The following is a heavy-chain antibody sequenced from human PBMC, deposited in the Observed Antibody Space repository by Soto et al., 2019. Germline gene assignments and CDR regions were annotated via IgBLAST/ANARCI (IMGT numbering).Heavy chain of an antibody. J-gene: IGHJ6*02. Sequence: QVQLVQSGAEVKKPGASVKVSCKASGYTFTSYGISWVRQAPGHGLEWMGWISAYNGNTNYAQKLQGRVTMTTDTSTSTAYMELRSLRSDDTAVYYCARARRDIVLSGAYGMDVWGQGTTVTVSS. CDR3: ARARRDIVLSGAYGMDV. D-gene: IGHD2-15*01. V-gene: IGHV1-18*01. CDR2: ISAYNGNT. CDR1: GYTFTSYG.